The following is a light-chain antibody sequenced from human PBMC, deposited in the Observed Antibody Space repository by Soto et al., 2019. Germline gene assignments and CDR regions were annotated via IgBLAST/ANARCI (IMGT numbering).Light chain of an antibody. J-gene: IGKJ4*01. V-gene: IGKV3-11*01. CDR3: QQRSNWPLLT. Sequence: EIVLTHSPATLSLSPGERATLSCRASQSVSSYLAWYQQKPGQAPRLLIYDASNRATGIAARFSGSGSGTDFTLTISSLEPEDFAVYYCQQRSNWPLLTFGGGTKVEIK. CDR2: DAS. CDR1: QSVSSY.